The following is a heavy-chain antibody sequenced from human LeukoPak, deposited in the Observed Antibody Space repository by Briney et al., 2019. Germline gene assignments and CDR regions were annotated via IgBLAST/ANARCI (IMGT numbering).Heavy chain of an antibody. J-gene: IGHJ6*03. CDR1: GLTFSGYW. D-gene: IGHD3-3*01. CDR2: INSDGRST. V-gene: IGHV3-74*01. CDR3: ARGGGYYNFWNGDYYHYYYYMDV. Sequence: GGSLRLSCAASGLTFSGYWMHWVRQAPGKGLVWVSRINSDGRSTTYADSVKGRFTVSRDNAKNTLYLQMNSLRAEDTAVYYCARGGGYYNFWNGDYYHYYYYMDVWGKGTTVTVSS.